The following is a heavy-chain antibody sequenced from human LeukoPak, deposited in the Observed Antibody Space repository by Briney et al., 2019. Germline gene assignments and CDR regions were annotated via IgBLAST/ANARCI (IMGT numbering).Heavy chain of an antibody. CDR2: IYYSGST. J-gene: IGHJ6*02. CDR3: ARHSWGYGYYYCMDV. V-gene: IGHV4-39*01. D-gene: IGHD5-18*01. CDR1: GGSISSSSYY. Sequence: SETLSLTCTVSGGSISSSSYYWAWLRQPPGKGLEWIGSIYYSGSTYYSPSLKSRVTISVDTSKIQFSLKLSAVTAADTAVYYCARHSWGYGYYYCMDVWGQGTTVTVSS.